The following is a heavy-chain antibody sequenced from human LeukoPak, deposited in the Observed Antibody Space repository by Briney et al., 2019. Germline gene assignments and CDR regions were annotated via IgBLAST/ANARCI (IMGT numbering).Heavy chain of an antibody. CDR1: GYTFISYG. V-gene: IGHV1-18*01. CDR2: ISAYNGNT. CDR3: ARDWAIAARTNCFDP. Sequence: GASVKVSCKASGYTFISYGISWVRQAPGQGLEWMGWISAYNGNTKYAQNLQGRVTMTTDTSTTTAYMELRSLRSDDTAVYYCARDWAIAARTNCFDPWGQGTLVTVS. D-gene: IGHD6-6*01. J-gene: IGHJ5*02.